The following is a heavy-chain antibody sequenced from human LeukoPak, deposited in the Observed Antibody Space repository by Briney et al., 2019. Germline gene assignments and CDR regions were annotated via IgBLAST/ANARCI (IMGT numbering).Heavy chain of an antibody. Sequence: SETLSLTCTVSGGSISSYYWSWIRQPPGKGLEWIGYVYYSGSTNYNPSLKSRVTISIDTSRTQFSLKLSPVTAADTAVYYCARWDDSAWGFGNWGPGTLVTVSS. CDR1: GGSISSYY. CDR3: ARWDDSAWGFGN. D-gene: IGHD6-19*01. J-gene: IGHJ4*02. V-gene: IGHV4-59*08. CDR2: VYYSGST.